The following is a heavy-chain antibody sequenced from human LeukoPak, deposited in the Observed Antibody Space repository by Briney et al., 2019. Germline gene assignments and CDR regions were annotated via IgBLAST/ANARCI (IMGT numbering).Heavy chain of an antibody. CDR2: MRYDGSNK. J-gene: IGHJ6*03. CDR1: GFTFSSYG. V-gene: IGHV3-30*02. Sequence: PGGSLRLSCAASGFTFSSYGMHWVRQAPGKGLEWVAFMRYDGSNKYYADSVKGRFTISRDNSKNTLYLQMNSLRAEDTAVYYCAKDRCYSCYYYYYYMDVWGKGTTVTVSS. D-gene: IGHD2-15*01. CDR3: AKDRCYSCYYYYYYMDV.